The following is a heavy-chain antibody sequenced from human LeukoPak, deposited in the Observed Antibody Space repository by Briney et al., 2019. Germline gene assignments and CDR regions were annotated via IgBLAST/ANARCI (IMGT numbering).Heavy chain of an antibody. D-gene: IGHD7-27*01. CDR1: GFIFSSYT. J-gene: IGHJ4*02. CDR3: VRRTGGYDY. V-gene: IGHV3-64D*09. CDR2: ISSDGGST. Sequence: GGSLRLSCSASGFIFSSYTMHWVRQAPGKGLEYVSGISSDGGSTNYADSVKGRLTISRDNSKNTLYLQMSGLRAEDTAVYYCVRRTGGYDYWGQGTLVTVSS.